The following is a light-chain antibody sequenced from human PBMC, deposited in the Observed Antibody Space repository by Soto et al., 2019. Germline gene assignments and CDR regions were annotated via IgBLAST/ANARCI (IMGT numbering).Light chain of an antibody. J-gene: IGKJ4*01. CDR2: TVS. V-gene: IGKV2-40*01. Sequence: DIVMTQSPLSLPVTPGEPASLSCRSSRNLMHSNGDNYLDGYLQKPGQSPQLLIYTVSYRASGVPDRFSGSGSGTDFTLKISRVEAEDVGVYYCMQRIEFPLTFGGGTKVDIK. CDR1: RNLMHSNGDNY. CDR3: MQRIEFPLT.